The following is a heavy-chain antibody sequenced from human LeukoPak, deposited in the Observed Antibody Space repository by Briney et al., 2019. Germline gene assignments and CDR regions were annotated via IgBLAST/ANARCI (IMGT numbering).Heavy chain of an antibody. Sequence: GGSLRLSCAASGFTFSSYSMNWVRQAPGKGLEWVSSISSSSSYIYYADSVKGRFTISRDNANNSLYLQVNSLRAEDTAVYYCARALYSSSSVDGDYWGQGTLVTVSS. J-gene: IGHJ4*02. D-gene: IGHD6-6*01. CDR3: ARALYSSSSVDGDY. V-gene: IGHV3-21*01. CDR2: ISSSSSYI. CDR1: GFTFSSYS.